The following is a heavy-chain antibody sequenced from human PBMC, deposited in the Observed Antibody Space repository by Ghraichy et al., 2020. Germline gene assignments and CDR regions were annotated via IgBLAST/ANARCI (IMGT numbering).Heavy chain of an antibody. Sequence: SETLSLTCTVSGGSISSGDYYWSWVHQPPGKGLEWIGYISYSGSTYYNPSLKSPVTISLDTSKNQFSLRLSSVTAADTAVYYCARDFTMVRGAYYYGMDVWGQGTTVTVSS. CDR3: ARDFTMVRGAYYYGMDV. V-gene: IGHV4-30-4*01. D-gene: IGHD3-10*01. CDR2: ISYSGST. J-gene: IGHJ6*02. CDR1: GGSISSGDYY.